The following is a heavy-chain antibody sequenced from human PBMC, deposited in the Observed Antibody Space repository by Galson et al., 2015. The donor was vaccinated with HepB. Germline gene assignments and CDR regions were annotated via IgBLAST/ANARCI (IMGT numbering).Heavy chain of an antibody. J-gene: IGHJ6*02. Sequence: SLRLSCAASGFTFSSYAMHWVRQAPGKGLEWVAVISYDGSNKYYADSVKGRFTISRDNSKNTLYLQMNSLRAEDTAVYYCARDRGYSYGSYYYYYGMDVWGQGTTVTVSS. V-gene: IGHV3-30*04. CDR1: GFTFSSYA. D-gene: IGHD5-18*01. CDR2: ISYDGSNK. CDR3: ARDRGYSYGSYYYYYGMDV.